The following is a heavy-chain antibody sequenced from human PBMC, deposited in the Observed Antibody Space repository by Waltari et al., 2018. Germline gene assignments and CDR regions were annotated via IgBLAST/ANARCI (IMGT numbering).Heavy chain of an antibody. CDR1: GGSFSGYY. CDR3: ARLASGSIRYFDL. V-gene: IGHV4-34*01. CDR2: INHSGST. D-gene: IGHD1-26*01. J-gene: IGHJ2*01. Sequence: QVQLQQWGAGLLKPSETLSLTCAVYGGSFSGYYWSWIRKPPGKGLEWIGEINHSGSTNYNPSLKSRVTISVDTSKNQFSLKLSSVTAADTAVYYCARLASGSIRYFDLWGRGTLVTVSS.